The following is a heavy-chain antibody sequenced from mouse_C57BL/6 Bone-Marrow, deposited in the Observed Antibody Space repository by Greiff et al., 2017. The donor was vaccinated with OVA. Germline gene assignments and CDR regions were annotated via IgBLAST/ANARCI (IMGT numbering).Heavy chain of an antibody. Sequence: EVKLQQSGPELVKPGASVKISCKASGYTFTDYYMNWVKQSHGKSLEWIGDINPNNGGTSYNQKFKGKATLTVDKSSSTAYMELRSLTSEDSAVYYCARYTHYYYGSRAFAYWGQGTLVTVSA. D-gene: IGHD1-1*01. CDR1: GYTFTDYY. CDR3: ARYTHYYYGSRAFAY. V-gene: IGHV1-26*01. CDR2: INPNNGGT. J-gene: IGHJ3*01.